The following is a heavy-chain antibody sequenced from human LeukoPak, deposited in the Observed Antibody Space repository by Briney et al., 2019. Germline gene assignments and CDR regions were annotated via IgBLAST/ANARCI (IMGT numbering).Heavy chain of an antibody. V-gene: IGHV3-33*01. D-gene: IGHD3-3*01. CDR2: IWYDGSNK. J-gene: IGHJ4*02. CDR1: VFTFSSYC. CDR3: ASGMSGSFDY. Sequence: GGSVRLSCAASVFTFSSYCIDWVRHAPCKGLEWVAVIWYDGSNKYYADSVKGRFTISRDNSKNTLYLQMNSLRAEDTAVYYCASGMSGSFDYWGQGTLVTVSS.